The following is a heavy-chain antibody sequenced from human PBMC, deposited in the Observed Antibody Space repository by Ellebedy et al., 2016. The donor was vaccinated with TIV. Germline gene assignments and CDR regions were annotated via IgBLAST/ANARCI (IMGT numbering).Heavy chain of an antibody. CDR1: GFSFSSHA. CDR3: AKGGRYAFDI. J-gene: IGHJ3*02. D-gene: IGHD2-15*01. CDR2: ISGSGGSK. V-gene: IGHV3-23*01. Sequence: GESLKISCAASGFSFSSHAMSWVRQAPGKGLEWVSAISGSGGSKYYADSVKGRFTISRDTSKNTLYLQMNSLRAEDTAVYYCAKGGRYAFDIWGQGTMVTVSS.